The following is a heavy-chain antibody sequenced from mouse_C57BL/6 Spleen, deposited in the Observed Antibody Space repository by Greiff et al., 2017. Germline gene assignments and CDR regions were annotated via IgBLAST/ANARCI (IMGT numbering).Heavy chain of an antibody. Sequence: QVQLQQPGAELVMPGASVKLSCKASGYTFTSYWMHWVKQRPGQGLEWIGEIDPSDSYTNYNQKFKGKSTLTVDKSTSTAYMQLSSLTSEDSAVYYCARDTTVPGDWFAYWGQGTLVTVSA. CDR2: IDPSDSYT. D-gene: IGHD1-1*01. CDR1: GYTFTSYW. J-gene: IGHJ3*01. CDR3: ARDTTVPGDWFAY. V-gene: IGHV1-69*01.